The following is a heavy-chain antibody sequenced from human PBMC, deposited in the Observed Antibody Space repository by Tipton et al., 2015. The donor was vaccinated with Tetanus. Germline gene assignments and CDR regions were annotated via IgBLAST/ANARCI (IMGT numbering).Heavy chain of an antibody. CDR2: LNPKSGSA. CDR3: ASGSSIRHGLDV. J-gene: IGHJ6*02. Sequence: QGQLVQSGPEVKKPGASVKVSCKASGYTFTSYGLNWVRKAAGRGFEWMGWLNPKSGSAAYAPRFQGRVTMTTNTSITTAFMEVASLTYEDTAVYYCASGSSIRHGLDVWGHGTSVTVSS. CDR1: GYTFTSYG. D-gene: IGHD2-2*01. V-gene: IGHV1-8*02.